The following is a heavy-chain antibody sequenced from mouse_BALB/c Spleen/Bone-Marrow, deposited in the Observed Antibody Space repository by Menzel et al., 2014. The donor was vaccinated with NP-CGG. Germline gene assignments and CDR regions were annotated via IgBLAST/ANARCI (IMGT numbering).Heavy chain of an antibody. CDR1: GYSFTRYT. J-gene: IGHJ4*01. D-gene: IGHD2-2*01. CDR2: INPYNGGI. CDR3: ARSGYGRYAMDY. Sequence: VQLEESGPELVKPGASMKISCKASGYSFTRYTLNWVKQSHGKNLEWIGLINPYNGGIRYNQKFKGKATLTVDKSSSTAYMELLSLTSEDSAVYYCARSGYGRYAMDYWGQGTSVTVSS. V-gene: IGHV1-18*01.